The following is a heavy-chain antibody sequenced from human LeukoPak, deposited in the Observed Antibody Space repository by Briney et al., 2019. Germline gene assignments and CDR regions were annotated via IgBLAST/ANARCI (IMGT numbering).Heavy chain of an antibody. J-gene: IGHJ3*02. Sequence: SETLSLTCAVSGYSISSGYYWGWIRQPPGKGLEWIGSIYHSGNTQYNPPLKSRVTISIDTSKNQLSLKLRSVTAADTAVYYCARYGLVGSGYYDAFDIWGQGTMVTVSS. CDR2: IYHSGNT. CDR3: ARYGLVGSGYYDAFDI. V-gene: IGHV4-38-2*01. D-gene: IGHD3-22*01. CDR1: GYSISSGYY.